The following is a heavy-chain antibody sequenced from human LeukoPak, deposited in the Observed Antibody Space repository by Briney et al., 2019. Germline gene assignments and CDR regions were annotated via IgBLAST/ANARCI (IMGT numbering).Heavy chain of an antibody. J-gene: IGHJ6*03. V-gene: IGHV1-8*01. CDR2: MNPNSGNT. D-gene: IGHD4-17*01. CDR1: GYTFTSYD. Sequence: GASVKVSCKASGYTFTSYDINWVRQATGQGLEWMGWMNPNSGNTGYAQKFQGRVTMTRNTSISTAYMELSSLRSEDRAVYYCARLFRDYGDYGWVHYYMDVWGKGTTVTVSS. CDR3: ARLFRDYGDYGWVHYYMDV.